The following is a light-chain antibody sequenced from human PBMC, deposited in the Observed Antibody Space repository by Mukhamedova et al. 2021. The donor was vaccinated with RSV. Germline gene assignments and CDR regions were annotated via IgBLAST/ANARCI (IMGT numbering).Light chain of an antibody. CDR1: KLGDKY. V-gene: IGLV3-1*01. J-gene: IGLJ1*01. CDR2: QDS. CDR3: QAWDSSTYV. Sequence: TCSGDKLGDKYACWYQQKPGQSPVLVIYQDSKRPSGIPERFSGSNSGNIATLTISGTQAMDEADYYCQAWDSSTYVFGTGTKVTVL.